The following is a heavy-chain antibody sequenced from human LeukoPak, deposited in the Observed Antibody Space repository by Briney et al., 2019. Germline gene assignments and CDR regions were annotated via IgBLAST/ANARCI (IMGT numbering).Heavy chain of an antibody. CDR1: GGSITSHY. CDR3: ARNGGDH. CDR2: FYYSGSS. V-gene: IGHV4-59*11. D-gene: IGHD3-16*01. Sequence: PSETLSLTCTVSGGSITSHYWSWMRQPPGQGLEWIGYFYYSGSSNYNPSLKSRVSISVNTSKNQFSLKLSSVTAADTAVYYCARNGGDHWGQGTLVTVS. J-gene: IGHJ4*02.